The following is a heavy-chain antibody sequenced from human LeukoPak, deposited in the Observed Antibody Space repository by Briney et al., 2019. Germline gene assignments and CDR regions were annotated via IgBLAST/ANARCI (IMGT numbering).Heavy chain of an antibody. CDR1: GGSISSSSYY. V-gene: IGHV4-39*07. D-gene: IGHD1-26*01. Sequence: SETLSLTCTVSGGSISSSSYYWGWIRQPPGKGLEWIGSIYYSGSTYYNPSLKSRVTISVDTSKNQFSLKLSSVTAADTALYYCARGKSRGSHIDYWGLGTLVTVSS. CDR3: ARGKSRGSHIDY. CDR2: IYYSGST. J-gene: IGHJ4*02.